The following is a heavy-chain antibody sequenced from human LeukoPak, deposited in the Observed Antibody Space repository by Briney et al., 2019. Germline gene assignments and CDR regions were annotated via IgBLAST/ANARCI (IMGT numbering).Heavy chain of an antibody. CDR2: ILSDESST. D-gene: IGHD2-2*01. CDR1: GFTFSSYW. V-gene: IGHV3-74*01. CDR3: AREELGYCSSTSCYGVVNWFDP. Sequence: GGSLRLSCAASGFTFSSYWMHWVRQAPGKGLVWVSRILSDESSTTYADSVKGRFTISRDNAKNTLYLQMNSLRAEDTAVYYCAREELGYCSSTSCYGVVNWFDPWGQGTLVTVSS. J-gene: IGHJ5*02.